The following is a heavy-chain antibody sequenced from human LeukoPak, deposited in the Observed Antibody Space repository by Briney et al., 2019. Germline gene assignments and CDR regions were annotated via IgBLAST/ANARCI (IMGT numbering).Heavy chain of an antibody. CDR1: GGSINNYY. Sequence: SETLSLTCTVSGGSINNYYWSWTRQPPGKGLEWIGYIHYSGGDTNYNPSLKSRLTISVDTSKNQISLMLTSVTAADTAFYYCARQPAGTAAFDIWAQGTMVTVSS. J-gene: IGHJ3*02. V-gene: IGHV4-59*08. CDR3: ARQPAGTAAFDI. CDR2: IHYSGGDT. D-gene: IGHD1-14*01.